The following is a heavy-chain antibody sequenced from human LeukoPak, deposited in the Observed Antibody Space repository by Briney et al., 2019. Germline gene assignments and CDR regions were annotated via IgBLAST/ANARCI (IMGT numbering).Heavy chain of an antibody. D-gene: IGHD3-10*01. CDR2: ITATSSST. CDR1: GFTFSIYN. V-gene: IGHV3-23*01. J-gene: IGHJ4*02. Sequence: GGSLRLSCAASGFTFSIYNMNWVRQAPGKGLEWVSAITATSSSTHDADSVQGRFTISRDNSKNTLYLQMNSLRPEDTAIYYCAKLFESGTYNNFFHYWGQGTLVTVFS. CDR3: AKLFESGTYNNFFHY.